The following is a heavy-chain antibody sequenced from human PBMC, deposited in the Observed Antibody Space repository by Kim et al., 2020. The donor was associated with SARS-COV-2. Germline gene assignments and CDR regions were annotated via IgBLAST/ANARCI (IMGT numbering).Heavy chain of an antibody. CDR1: GFTFSSYA. CDR3: AKDLEVGRFGGPWYFDY. J-gene: IGHJ4*02. D-gene: IGHD3-10*01. CDR2: ISGSGGST. V-gene: IGHV3-23*01. Sequence: GGSLRLSCAASGFTFSSYAMSWVRQAPGKGLEWVSAISGSGGSTYYADSVKGRFTISRDNSKNTLYLQMNSLRAEDTAVYYCAKDLEVGRFGGPWYFDYWGQGTLVTVSS.